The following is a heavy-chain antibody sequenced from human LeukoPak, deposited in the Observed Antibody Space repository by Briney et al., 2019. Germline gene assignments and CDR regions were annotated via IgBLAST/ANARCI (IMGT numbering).Heavy chain of an antibody. CDR2: IYYSGST. CDR3: ARLSYGSGWYYFDY. CDR1: GGSISSSSYY. V-gene: IGHV4-39*01. Sequence: SETLPLTCTVSGGSISSSSYYWGWIRQPPGKGLEWIGSIYYSGSTYYNPSLKSRVTISVDTSKNQFSLKLSSVTAADTAVYYCARLSYGSGWYYFDYWGQGTLVTVSS. D-gene: IGHD6-19*01. J-gene: IGHJ4*02.